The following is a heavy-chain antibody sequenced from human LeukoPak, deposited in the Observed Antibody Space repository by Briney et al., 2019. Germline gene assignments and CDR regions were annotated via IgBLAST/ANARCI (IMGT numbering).Heavy chain of an antibody. Sequence: PSETLSLTCSVSGDSIRNRSYCWGWIRQPPGKGLAWIGSISYTGSTYYNPSLQSRVTISADMSKNHLSVKLSSVTAADTAVYYCARVAAGTYWYYAMDVWGQGTTVTVSS. J-gene: IGHJ6*02. D-gene: IGHD2-15*01. CDR1: GDSIRNRSYC. CDR3: ARVAAGTYWYYAMDV. V-gene: IGHV4-39*07. CDR2: ISYTGST.